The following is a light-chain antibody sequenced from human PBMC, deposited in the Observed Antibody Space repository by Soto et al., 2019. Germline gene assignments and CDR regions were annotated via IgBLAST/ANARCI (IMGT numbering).Light chain of an antibody. CDR3: HQYGSSRWT. CDR1: ESIDSNF. J-gene: IGKJ1*01. CDR2: AAS. Sequence: EIVLTQSPGTLSLSPGGSAALSCRSTESIDSNFLAWYQQKPGQAPRLLIYAASSRATGIPDRFSGSGSGTDFTLFINRLEPEDFAVYYCHQYGSSRWTFGQGTKV. V-gene: IGKV3-20*01.